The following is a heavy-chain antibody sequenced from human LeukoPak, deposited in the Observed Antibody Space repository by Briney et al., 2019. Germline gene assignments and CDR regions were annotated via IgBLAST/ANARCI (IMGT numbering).Heavy chain of an antibody. CDR1: GGSISSGSYY. V-gene: IGHV4-39*01. CDR2: IYYSGST. D-gene: IGHD6-13*01. CDR3: ARRSAGNHRNLNFDF. Sequence: PSETLSLICTVSGGSISSGSYYWGWIRQPPGKGLEWIGNIYYSGSTYYNPSLKSRVTISVDTSKNQFSLKLSSVTAADTAVYYCARRSAGNHRNLNFDFWGQGTLITVSS. J-gene: IGHJ4*02.